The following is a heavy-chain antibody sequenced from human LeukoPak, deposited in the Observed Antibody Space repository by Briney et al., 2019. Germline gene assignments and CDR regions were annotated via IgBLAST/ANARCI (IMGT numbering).Heavy chain of an antibody. CDR2: ISGSGGST. J-gene: IGHJ4*02. D-gene: IGHD2-15*01. Sequence: GGPLRLSCAASGFTFSSYAMSWVGQAPGKGLEWVSAISGSGGSTYYADSVKGRFTISRDNSKNTLYLQMNSLRAEDTAVYFCAKDVGYCSGGSCYLGSDYWGQGTLVTVSS. CDR3: AKDVGYCSGGSCYLGSDY. V-gene: IGHV3-23*01. CDR1: GFTFSSYA.